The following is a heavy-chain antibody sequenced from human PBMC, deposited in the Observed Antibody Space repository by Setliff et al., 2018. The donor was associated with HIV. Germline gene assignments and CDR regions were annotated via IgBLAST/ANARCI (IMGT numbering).Heavy chain of an antibody. CDR3: ARAPFRGGSFGWFDP. V-gene: IGHV4-31*03. CDR1: GDSISSGGSP. Sequence: SETLSLTCTVSGDSISSGGSPWTWIRQHPGKGLEWIGYIYYSGRTNFNPSLRSRATISFDTSKNQFSLNLTSVTAADTAVYYCARAPFRGGSFGWFDPWGQGTLVTVSS. D-gene: IGHD2-15*01. CDR2: IYYSGRT. J-gene: IGHJ5*02.